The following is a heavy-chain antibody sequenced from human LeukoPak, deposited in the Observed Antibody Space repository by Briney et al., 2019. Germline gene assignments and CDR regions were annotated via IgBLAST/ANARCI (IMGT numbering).Heavy chain of an antibody. Sequence: GRSLRLSCAASGFTFSSYAMHWVRQAPGKGLEWVAVISYDGSNKYYADSVKGRFTISRDNSKNTLYLQMNSLRAEDTAVYYCARDHLSYDSSGYLYYWGQGTTVTVSS. CDR3: ARDHLSYDSSGYLYY. D-gene: IGHD3-22*01. J-gene: IGHJ6*02. CDR2: ISYDGSNK. V-gene: IGHV3-30-3*01. CDR1: GFTFSSYA.